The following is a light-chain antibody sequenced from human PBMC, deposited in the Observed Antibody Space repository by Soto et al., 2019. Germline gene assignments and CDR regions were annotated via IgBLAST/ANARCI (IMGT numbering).Light chain of an antibody. CDR3: AAWDGGLTWV. V-gene: IGLV1-44*01. CDR2: SNN. J-gene: IGLJ3*02. Sequence: QSVLTQPPSASGTPGQRVTISCSGSSSNIGSNTVNWYQQLPGTAPKHLIFSNNQRPSGVPDRFSGSKSGTSASLAISGLQPEDEADYYCAAWDGGLTWVFGGGTKLTVL. CDR1: SSNIGSNT.